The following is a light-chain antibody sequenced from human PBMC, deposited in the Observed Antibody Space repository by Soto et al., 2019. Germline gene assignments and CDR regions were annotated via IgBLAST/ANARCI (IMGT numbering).Light chain of an antibody. V-gene: IGLV2-11*01. CDR2: DVS. CDR1: SSDVGGYNY. CDR3: CSYAGSYSHV. Sequence: QSALTQPRSVSGSPGQSVTISCTGTSSDVGGYNYVSWYQQHPGKAPKVMIYDVSERPSGVPDRFSGSKSGNTASLTISGLQAEDEADYYCCSYAGSYSHVFGTGTKVTVL. J-gene: IGLJ1*01.